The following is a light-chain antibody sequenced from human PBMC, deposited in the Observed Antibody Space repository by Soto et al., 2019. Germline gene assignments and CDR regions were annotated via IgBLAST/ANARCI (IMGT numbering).Light chain of an antibody. CDR2: STS. CDR3: QQHSAYPRT. J-gene: IGKJ1*01. CDR1: QNLKSN. Sequence: AIRMTQSPSSVSASTGDRVTITCRASQNLKSNVAWYQQKLGEVPKLLIHSTSTLKNGVPSRFSGGGSGTDFTLTICNLQSEDSATYYCQQHSAYPRTFGQGTQVEIK. V-gene: IGKV1-8*01.